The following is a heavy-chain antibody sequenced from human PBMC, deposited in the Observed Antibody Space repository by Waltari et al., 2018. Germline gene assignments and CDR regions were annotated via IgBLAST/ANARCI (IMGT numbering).Heavy chain of an antibody. J-gene: IGHJ6*03. D-gene: IGHD6-19*01. V-gene: IGHV3-21*01. CDR2: ISSISSYL. CDR3: ARDSASSGWYTDYYYYYMDV. Sequence: EVQLVESGGGLVKPGGSLRLSCAASGFTFSSYSMNWVRQAPGKGLEWVSSISSISSYLYYADSGKGRFTISRDNAKNSLYLQMNSLRAEDTAVYYCARDSASSGWYTDYYYYYMDVWGKGTTVTVSS. CDR1: GFTFSSYS.